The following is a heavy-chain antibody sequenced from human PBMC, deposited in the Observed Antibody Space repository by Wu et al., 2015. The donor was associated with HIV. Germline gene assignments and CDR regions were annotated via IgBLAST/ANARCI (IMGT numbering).Heavy chain of an antibody. J-gene: IGHJ4*02. D-gene: IGHD3-9*01. V-gene: IGHV1-2*02. CDR2: INPNSGGT. Sequence: QVQLVQSGAEVKKPGASVKVSCKASRSTFTGYHLHWVRQAPGQGLEWMGWINPNSGGTKYAQKFQGRVTMTRDTSISTAYLELSRLKSGDTAMYYCAHSENDWLLVDYWGQGTLVTVSS. CDR3: AHSENDWLLVDY. CDR1: RSTFTGYH.